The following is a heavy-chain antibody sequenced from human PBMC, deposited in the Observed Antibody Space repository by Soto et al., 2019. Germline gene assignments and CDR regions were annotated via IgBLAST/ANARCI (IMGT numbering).Heavy chain of an antibody. CDR1: GDTLNNYA. V-gene: IGHV1-69*01. CDR3: ATLASGGYFFQY. D-gene: IGHD5-12*01. CDR2: ILPIFKTP. Sequence: QVQLVQSGAEVKKPGSSVKVSCKASGDTLNNYAINWVRQAPGQGLEWMGGILPIFKTPTYAQKFRGRVTIAADESTGTAYMEVSSLRSDDTAVYFCATLASGGYFFQYWGQGTLVTVSS. J-gene: IGHJ4*02.